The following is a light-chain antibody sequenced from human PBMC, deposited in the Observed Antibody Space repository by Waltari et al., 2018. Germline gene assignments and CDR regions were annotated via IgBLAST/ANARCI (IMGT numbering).Light chain of an antibody. Sequence: QSVLTQPPSASGTPGQRVTISCSGSASNIGGNVVNWYQQLPGKAPKPLIYRSDHRPSGVPDRFSGSKSGTSASLAIRGLLSDDEADYYCAAWDDSLHGHWVFGGGTKVTVL. CDR3: AAWDDSLHGHWV. CDR2: RSD. J-gene: IGLJ3*02. V-gene: IGLV1-44*01. CDR1: ASNIGGNV.